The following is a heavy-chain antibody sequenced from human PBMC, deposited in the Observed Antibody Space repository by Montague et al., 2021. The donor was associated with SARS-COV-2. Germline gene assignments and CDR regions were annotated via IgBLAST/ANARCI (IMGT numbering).Heavy chain of an antibody. CDR3: ARADTAMVIYFDY. J-gene: IGHJ4*02. D-gene: IGHD5-18*01. CDR2: ISSSGSTI. Sequence: SLRLSFAASGFTFSSYEMTWVRQAPGKGLEWVSYISSSGSTIYYADSVKGRFTISRDNAKNSLYLQMNSLRAEDTAVYYCARADTAMVIYFDYWGQGTLVTVSS. V-gene: IGHV3-48*03. CDR1: GFTFSSYE.